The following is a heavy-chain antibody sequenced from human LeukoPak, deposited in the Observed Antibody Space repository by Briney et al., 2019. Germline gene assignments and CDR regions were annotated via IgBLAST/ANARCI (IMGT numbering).Heavy chain of an antibody. CDR3: ARGPLIAAAGTS. CDR1: GFTFSSYW. Sequence: GGSLRLSCAASGFTFSSYWMSWVRQAPGKGLEWVANIKEDGSEKYYVDSVKGRFTISGDNAKNSLYLQMNSLRADDTAVYYCARGPLIAAAGTSWGQGTLVTVSS. J-gene: IGHJ4*02. V-gene: IGHV3-7*01. CDR2: IKEDGSEK. D-gene: IGHD6-13*01.